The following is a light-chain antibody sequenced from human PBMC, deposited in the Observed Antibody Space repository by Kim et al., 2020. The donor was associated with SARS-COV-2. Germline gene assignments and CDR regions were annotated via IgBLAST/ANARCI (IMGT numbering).Light chain of an antibody. J-gene: IGKJ2*01. V-gene: IGKV1-39*01. Sequence: SAFVGDRVTIPCRASQSISSYLNWYQQKPGTAPKLLIYAASSLQSGVPSRFSGSGSGTDFTLTISSLQPEDFATYYCQQSYSTPYTFGQGTKLEI. CDR1: QSISSY. CDR2: AAS. CDR3: QQSYSTPYT.